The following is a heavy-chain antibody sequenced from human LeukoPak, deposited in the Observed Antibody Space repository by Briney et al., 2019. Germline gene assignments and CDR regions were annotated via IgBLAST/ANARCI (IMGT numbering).Heavy chain of an antibody. D-gene: IGHD2-2*01. J-gene: IGHJ4*02. CDR1: GYNFPNDW. CDR3: ARQRGYCSSFSCREAYFDY. CDR2: IYPDDFDT. Sequence: GESLKFSCKGSGYNFPNDWIGWVRQMPGKGLEWMGIIYPDDFDTRYSPSFQGQVTISADKSISTAYLLWSSLKASDTAMYYCARQRGYCSSFSCREAYFDYWGQGTLVTVSS. V-gene: IGHV5-51*01.